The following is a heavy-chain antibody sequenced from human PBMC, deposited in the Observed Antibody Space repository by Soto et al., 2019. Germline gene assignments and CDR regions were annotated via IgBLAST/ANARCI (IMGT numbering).Heavy chain of an antibody. J-gene: IGHJ4*02. V-gene: IGHV4-34*01. Sequence: SETLSLTCAVYGGSFSGYYWSWIRQPPGKGLEWIGEINHSGSTNYNPSLKSRVTISVDTSKNQFSLKLSSVTAADTAVYYCARGSVVATIVYYFDYWGQGTLVT. CDR3: ARGSVVATIVYYFDY. CDR2: INHSGST. CDR1: GGSFSGYY. D-gene: IGHD5-12*01.